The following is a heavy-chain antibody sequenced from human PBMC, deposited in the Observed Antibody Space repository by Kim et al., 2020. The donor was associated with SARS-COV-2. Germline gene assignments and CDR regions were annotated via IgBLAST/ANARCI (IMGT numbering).Heavy chain of an antibody. CDR3: ARGAGGVGGNFDY. V-gene: IGHV4-31*03. J-gene: IGHJ4*02. D-gene: IGHD3-10*01. Sequence: SETLSLTCTVSGGSISSADYYWSWIRPHPGKGLEWIGYIYYSGNTYYNPSLKSRVTISTDTSKNQFSLKLSSGTAADTAADYCARGAGGVGGNFDYWGQG. CDR2: IYYSGNT. CDR1: GGSISSADYY.